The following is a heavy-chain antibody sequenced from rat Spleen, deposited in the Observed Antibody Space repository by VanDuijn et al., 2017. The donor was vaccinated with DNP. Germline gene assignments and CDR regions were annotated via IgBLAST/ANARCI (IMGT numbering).Heavy chain of an antibody. CDR3: ARHGRVTTVATYWYFDF. CDR1: GFNFNDYW. J-gene: IGHJ1*01. D-gene: IGHD1-3*01. V-gene: IGHV5-25*01. Sequence: EVQLVESGGDLVQPGRSLKLSCVASGFNFNDYWMGWVRQAPGKGLEWVASINTDGGNTHYPDSVKGRFTISRDNAKSTLYLQMDSLRSEDTATYYCARHGRVTTVATYWYFDFWGPGTMVTVSS. CDR2: INTDGGNT.